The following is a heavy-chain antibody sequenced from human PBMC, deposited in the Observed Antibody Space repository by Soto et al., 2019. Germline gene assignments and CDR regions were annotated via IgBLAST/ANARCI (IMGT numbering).Heavy chain of an antibody. CDR1: GGSISSSSYY. V-gene: IGHV4-39*01. CDR2: IYYSGST. D-gene: IGHD6-19*01. Sequence: PSETLSLTCTVSGGSISSSSYYWGWIRQPPGKGLEWIGSIYYSGSTYHNPSLKSRVTISVDTSKSQFSLKLSSVTAADTAVYYCARQRVAGHYFDYWGQGTLVTVSS. CDR3: ARQRVAGHYFDY. J-gene: IGHJ4*02.